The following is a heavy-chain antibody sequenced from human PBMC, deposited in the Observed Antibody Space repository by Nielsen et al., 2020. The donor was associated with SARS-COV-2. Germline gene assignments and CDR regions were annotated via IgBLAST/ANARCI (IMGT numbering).Heavy chain of an antibody. D-gene: IGHD7-27*01. V-gene: IGHV1-3*01. CDR1: GNTFTTNV. Sequence: ASVKVSCKASGNTFTTNVMHWVRQAPGQRLEWVGWIHAGNGNTQYSRKFQDRVTITRDTSASTVYMELSSLRSEDSAVYYCANPLGPWGQGTLVTVSS. CDR2: IHAGNGNT. CDR3: ANPLGP. J-gene: IGHJ4*02.